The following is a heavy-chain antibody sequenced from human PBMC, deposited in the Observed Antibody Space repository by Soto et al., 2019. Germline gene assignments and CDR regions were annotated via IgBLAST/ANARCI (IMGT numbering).Heavy chain of an antibody. J-gene: IGHJ4*02. Sequence: QVQLQQWGAGLLKPSETLSLTCAVYGGSFSGYYWTWIRQSPEKGLEWIGDVNHSGTTYYNPSPKTRVTIPVHPHKNQFSLKMSSVTAADTAVYYCARGIGYCSSINCYSSRRLRFDSWGQGTLVTVSS. CDR2: VNHSGTT. D-gene: IGHD2-2*01. CDR1: GGSFSGYY. CDR3: ARGIGYCSSINCYSSRRLRFDS. V-gene: IGHV4-34*01.